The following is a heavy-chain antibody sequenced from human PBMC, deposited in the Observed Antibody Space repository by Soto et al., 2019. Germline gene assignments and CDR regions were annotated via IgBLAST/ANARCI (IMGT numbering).Heavy chain of an antibody. CDR2: MNPNSGNT. Sequence: QVQLVQSGAEVKKPGASVKVSCKASGYTFTSYDINWVRQATGQGIEWMGWMNPNSGNTGYAQKFQGRVTMTRNTAIITAYMELSSLRSEDRAEYYCAMTLYGDNVDYWCQGALVTVSS. J-gene: IGHJ4*02. V-gene: IGHV1-8*01. CDR3: AMTLYGDNVDY. CDR1: GYTFTSYD. D-gene: IGHD4-17*01.